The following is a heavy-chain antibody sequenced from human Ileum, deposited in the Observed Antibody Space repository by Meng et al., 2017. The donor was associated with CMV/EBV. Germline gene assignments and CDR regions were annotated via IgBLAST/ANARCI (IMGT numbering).Heavy chain of an antibody. D-gene: IGHD1-26*01. CDR2: IEGSNDNT. CDR3: AKDIFRWAFDY. J-gene: IGHJ4*01. CDR1: GLSLSHNA. Sequence: EVERLECGGGLVQVGGSLRLSCAASGLSLSHNAMSWVRQAPGKGLEWVSAIEGSNDNTHYADSVKGRFAISRDASTNTLYLQMNNLRAEDTAIYYCAKDIFRWAFDYWGHGTLVTVSS. V-gene: IGHV3-23*01.